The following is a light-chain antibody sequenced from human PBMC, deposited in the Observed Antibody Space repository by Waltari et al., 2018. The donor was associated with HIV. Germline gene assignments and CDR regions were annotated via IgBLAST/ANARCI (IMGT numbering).Light chain of an antibody. J-gene: IGLJ1*01. CDR2: EGS. CDR3: CSYATSSTSLYV. V-gene: IGLV2-23*01. Sequence: QSALTQPASVSGSPGQSITISCTRTSSYVGRYNLVSWYQQYPGKAPKLMIYEGSKRPSGVSNRFSGSKSGNTASLTISGLQTDDEADYYCCSYATSSTSLYVFGSGTKVTVL. CDR1: SSYVGRYNL.